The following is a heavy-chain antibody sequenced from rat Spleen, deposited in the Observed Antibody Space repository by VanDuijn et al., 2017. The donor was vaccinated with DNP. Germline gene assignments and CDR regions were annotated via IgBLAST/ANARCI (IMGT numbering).Heavy chain of an antibody. J-gene: IGHJ2*01. CDR3: ATHANNYEYNWFAY. CDR1: GFTFSDYN. V-gene: IGHV5S10*01. CDR2: IIYDGSRT. D-gene: IGHD1-10*01. Sequence: EVQLVESGGGLVQPGRSLKLSCAASGFTFSDYNMAWVRQAPKKGLEWVASIIYDGSRTYYRDSVKGRFTISRDNAKTTLYLQMDSLRSEDTATYYCATHANNYEYNWFAYWGQGVMVTVSS.